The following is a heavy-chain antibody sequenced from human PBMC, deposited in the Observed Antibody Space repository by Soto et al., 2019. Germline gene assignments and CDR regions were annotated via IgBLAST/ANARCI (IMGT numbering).Heavy chain of an antibody. J-gene: IGHJ6*02. D-gene: IGHD3-3*02. CDR3: VTIFHSPRGHHYYYGVDV. Sequence: GESLKISCKGSGYSFTSYYIGWVRQVPGKGPEWMGVIYPDDSDTKYSPSFEGQVTISADKSITTAYLQWSSLKASDTAIYYCVTIFHSPRGHHYYYGVDVWGQGTTVTVSS. CDR1: GYSFTSYY. CDR2: IYPDDSDT. V-gene: IGHV5-51*01.